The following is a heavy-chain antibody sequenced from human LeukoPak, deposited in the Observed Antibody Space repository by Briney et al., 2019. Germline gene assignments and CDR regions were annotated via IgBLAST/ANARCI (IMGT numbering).Heavy chain of an antibody. CDR2: IYYSGST. Sequence: KPSETLSLTCTVSGGSISSSSYYWGWIRQPPGKGLEWIGSIYYSGSTYYNPSLKSRVTISVDTSKNQFSLKLSSVTAADTAVYYCARHVPPKLGTFDYWGKGTLVTVSS. J-gene: IGHJ4*02. D-gene: IGHD7-27*01. CDR1: GGSISSSSYY. V-gene: IGHV4-39*01. CDR3: ARHVPPKLGTFDY.